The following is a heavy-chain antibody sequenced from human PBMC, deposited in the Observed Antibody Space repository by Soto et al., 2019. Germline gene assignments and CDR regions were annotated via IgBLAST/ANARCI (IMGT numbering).Heavy chain of an antibody. CDR3: AKMKSGSYRPPFDY. Sequence: EVQLLESGGGLVQPGGSLRLSCAASGFTFSSYAMSWVRQAPGKGLEWVSAISGSGGSTYHADSVKGRFTISRDNSKNTPYLQMNSLRAEDTAVYFCAKMKSGSYRPPFDYWGQGILVTVSS. CDR1: GFTFSSYA. V-gene: IGHV3-23*01. J-gene: IGHJ4*02. D-gene: IGHD1-26*01. CDR2: ISGSGGST.